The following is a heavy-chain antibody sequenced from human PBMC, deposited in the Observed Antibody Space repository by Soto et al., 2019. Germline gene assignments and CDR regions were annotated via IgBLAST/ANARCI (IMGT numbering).Heavy chain of an antibody. V-gene: IGHV1-3*01. Sequence: ASVKVSFKASGYTFTSYAMHWVRQAPGQRLEWMGWINAGNGNTKYSQKFQGRVTITRDTSASTAYMELSSLRSEDTAVYYCARDNLIAAKWWFDPWGQGTLVTVSS. D-gene: IGHD6-25*01. CDR3: ARDNLIAAKWWFDP. CDR2: INAGNGNT. CDR1: GYTFTSYA. J-gene: IGHJ5*02.